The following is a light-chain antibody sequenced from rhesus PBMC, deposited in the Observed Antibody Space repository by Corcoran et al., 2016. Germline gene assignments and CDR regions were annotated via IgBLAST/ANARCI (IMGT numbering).Light chain of an antibody. Sequence: DIQMSQSPSSLSASVGDRVTITCRASQGISSSFNWYQQKPGKAPKLLVYYANSLASGVPSRFSGSGSGTDFTLTSSSLQPEHFATYYCPRGNSTPWTFGQGAKVELK. CDR1: QGISSS. CDR3: PRGNSTPWT. CDR2: YAN. J-gene: IGKJ1*01. V-gene: IGKV1-32*02.